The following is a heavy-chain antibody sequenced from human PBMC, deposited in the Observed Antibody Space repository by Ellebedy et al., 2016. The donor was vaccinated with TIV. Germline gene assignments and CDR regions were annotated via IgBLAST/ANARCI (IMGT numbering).Heavy chain of an antibody. V-gene: IGHV1-18*01. CDR3: AGTSRYADSSSCDY. J-gene: IGHJ4*02. D-gene: IGHD6-13*01. CDR1: GYTFMSYS. CDR2: VSGYNGNT. Sequence: AASVKVSCKASGYTFMSYSIAWVRQAPGQGLEWMGWVSGYNGNTNYAQKVQGRVTMTTDTSTNTAYMELRSLTSDDTAVYFCAGTSRYADSSSCDYWGQGTLVTVSS.